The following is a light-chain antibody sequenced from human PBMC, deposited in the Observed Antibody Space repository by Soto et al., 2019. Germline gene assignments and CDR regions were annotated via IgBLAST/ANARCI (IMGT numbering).Light chain of an antibody. CDR2: DAS. CDR1: QSVSSY. Sequence: EIVLTQSPATLSLPPGERATLSCRASQSVSSYLAWYQQKPGQAPRLLIYDASNRATGIPARFSGSGSGTDFTLTISSLEPEDFAVYYCQQRSNWPPLSTFGQGTRLEIK. J-gene: IGKJ5*01. CDR3: QQRSNWPPLST. V-gene: IGKV3-11*01.